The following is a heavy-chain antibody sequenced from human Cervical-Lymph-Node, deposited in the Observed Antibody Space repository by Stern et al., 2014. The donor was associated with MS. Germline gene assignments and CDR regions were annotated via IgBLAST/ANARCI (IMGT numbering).Heavy chain of an antibody. V-gene: IGHV4-31*03. D-gene: IGHD6-13*01. CDR3: ARDDRGSSWYRFDF. CDR2: IYYSGST. J-gene: IGHJ4*02. Sequence: MQLVESGPGVAKPSQTLSLTCTVSGGSISTDGYYWTWIRQHPGKGLEWIGYIYYSGSTYYNPSLKSRVTMSLDTSKNQFSLNLSSVTAADTAIYYCARDDRGSSWYRFDFWGQGTLVTVSS. CDR1: GGSISTDGYY.